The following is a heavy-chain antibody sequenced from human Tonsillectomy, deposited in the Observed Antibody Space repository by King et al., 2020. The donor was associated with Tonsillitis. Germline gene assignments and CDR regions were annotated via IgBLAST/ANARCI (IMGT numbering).Heavy chain of an antibody. J-gene: IGHJ1*01. CDR3: ARXPXQDTSVPDF. Sequence: VQLQESGPGLVKPSETLSLTCAVSGYSLTSGYYWGWIRQPPGXGLQXLGSXDHSGSAYYNPSXQXRLTLSVNTSKNEFSLKLSSVTAADTAVYYCARXPXQDTSVPDFWGQXXXVTXSS. CDR2: XDHSGSA. D-gene: IGHD3-22*01. V-gene: IGHV4-38-2*02. CDR1: GYSLTSGYY.